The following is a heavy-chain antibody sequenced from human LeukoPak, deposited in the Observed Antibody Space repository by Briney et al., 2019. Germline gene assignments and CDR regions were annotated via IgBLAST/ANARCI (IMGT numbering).Heavy chain of an antibody. D-gene: IGHD3-22*01. CDR1: GFTFSSYA. CDR3: AKALPLDDSSGYYFLAFDY. V-gene: IGHV3-23*01. J-gene: IGHJ4*02. CDR2: ISGSGGST. Sequence: PGGSLRLSCAASGFTFSSYAMSWVRQAPGKGLEWVSAISGSGGSTYYADSVKGRFTISRGNSKNTLYLQMNSLRAEDTAVYYCAKALPLDDSSGYYFLAFDYWGQGTLVTVSS.